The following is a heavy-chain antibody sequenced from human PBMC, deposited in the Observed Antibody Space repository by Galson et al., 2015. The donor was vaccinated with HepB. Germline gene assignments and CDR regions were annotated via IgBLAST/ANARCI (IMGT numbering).Heavy chain of an antibody. J-gene: IGHJ4*02. D-gene: IGHD6-13*01. CDR3: IRMGNIAGYSSS. CDR1: GFTFSGSA. Sequence: SLRLSCATSGFTFSGSAIHWVRQASGRGLEWVGRIGTKADSYPTAYTASVKGRFTISRDDSRNTAYLQMNRLKTEDPAVYYCIRMGNIAGYSSSWGQGTLVPVS. CDR2: IGTKADSYPT. V-gene: IGHV3-73*01.